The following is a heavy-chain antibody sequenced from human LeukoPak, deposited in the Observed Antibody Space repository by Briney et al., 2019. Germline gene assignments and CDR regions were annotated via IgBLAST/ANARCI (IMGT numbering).Heavy chain of an antibody. CDR3: ARGIQLWSPFDY. CDR1: GGSISSYY. Sequence: SETLSLTCTVSGGSISSYYWSWIRQPPGKGLEWIGYIYYSGSTNYNPSLKSRVTISVDTSKNQFSLKLGSVTAADTAVYYCARGIQLWSPFDYWGQGTLVTVSS. V-gene: IGHV4-59*01. D-gene: IGHD5-18*01. J-gene: IGHJ4*02. CDR2: IYYSGST.